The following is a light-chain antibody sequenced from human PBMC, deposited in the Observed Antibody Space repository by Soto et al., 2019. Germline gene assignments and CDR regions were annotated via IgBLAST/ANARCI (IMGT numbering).Light chain of an antibody. J-gene: IGLJ3*02. Sequence: QSALTQPASVSGSPGQSITISCTGTSSDIGGYNFVSWYQQHPGKAPKLMIYDVTNRPPGLSDRFSGSKSGNTASLTISGLQAEDEADYYCSSHTTSSTLVFGGGTKLTVL. V-gene: IGLV2-14*03. CDR3: SSHTTSSTLV. CDR1: SSDIGGYNF. CDR2: DVT.